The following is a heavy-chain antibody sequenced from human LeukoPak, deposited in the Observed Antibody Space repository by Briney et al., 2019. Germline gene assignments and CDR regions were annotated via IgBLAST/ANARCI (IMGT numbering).Heavy chain of an antibody. J-gene: IGHJ1*01. Sequence: PSETLSLTCSVSDGSINSYYWNWIRRPPGKGLEWLGRIKRETDGGTIDYAAPVKGRFTISRDDSRNTLYLQMDSLKIEDTAVYYCTTDRYYDNSELQFQHWGQGTLVTVSS. CDR2: IKRETDGGTI. CDR3: TTDRYYDNSELQFQH. D-gene: IGHD3-22*01. V-gene: IGHV3-15*07. CDR1: DGSINSYY.